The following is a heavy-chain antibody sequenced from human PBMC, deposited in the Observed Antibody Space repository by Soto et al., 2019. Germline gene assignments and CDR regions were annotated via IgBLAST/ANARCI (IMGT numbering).Heavy chain of an antibody. D-gene: IGHD6-13*01. J-gene: IGHJ4*02. CDR3: TRLVGRGSRLVDY. CDR2: IRSKANSYAT. V-gene: IGHV3-73*01. Sequence: GGSLRLSCAASGFTFSGSAMHWVRQASGKGLEWVGRIRSKANSYATAYAASVKGRFTISRDDSKNTAYLQMNSLKTEDTAVYFCTRLVGRGSRLVDYWGQGTLVTVSS. CDR1: GFTFSGSA.